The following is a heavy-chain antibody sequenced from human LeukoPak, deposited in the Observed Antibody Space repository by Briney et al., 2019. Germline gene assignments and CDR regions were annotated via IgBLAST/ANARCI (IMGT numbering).Heavy chain of an antibody. J-gene: IGHJ4*02. D-gene: IGHD4-17*01. Sequence: PGGSLRLSCAASGFTFSSYSMNWVRQAPGKGLEWVSSISSSSSYIYYADSVKGRFTISRDNAKNLLYLQMNSLRAEDTAVYYCARDRYGDPYYFDYWGQGTLVTVSS. CDR1: GFTFSSYS. CDR2: ISSSSSYI. V-gene: IGHV3-21*01. CDR3: ARDRYGDPYYFDY.